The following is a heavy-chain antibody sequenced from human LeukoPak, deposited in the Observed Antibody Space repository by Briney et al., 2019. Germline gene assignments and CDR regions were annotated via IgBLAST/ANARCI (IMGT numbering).Heavy chain of an antibody. CDR2: GSYSGGS. CDR1: GGFIGTYY. J-gene: IGHJ2*01. Sequence: SETLSLICTVSGGFIGTYYWICTRQPQRKGWERIGYGSYSGGSKYSPSVKSRVTIYVGPSKNPFQLKLTSVTAPDTAVYYCARDGVAVSPTGSNWYFDLWGRGRLVTVSS. V-gene: IGHV4-59*01. CDR3: ARDGVAVSPTGSNWYFDL. D-gene: IGHD6-19*01.